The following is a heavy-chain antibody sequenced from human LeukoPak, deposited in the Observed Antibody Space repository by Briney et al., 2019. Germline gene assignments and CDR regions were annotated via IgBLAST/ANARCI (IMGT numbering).Heavy chain of an antibody. V-gene: IGHV4-34*01. CDR1: GGSFSGYY. J-gene: IGHJ4*02. CDR2: INHSGST. Sequence: KPSETLSLTCAVYGGSFSGYYWSWIRQPPGKGLEWIGEINHSGSTNYNPSLKSRVTISVDTSKNQFPLKLSSVTAADTAVYYCASSPGDYWGQGTLVTVSS. CDR3: ASSPGDY.